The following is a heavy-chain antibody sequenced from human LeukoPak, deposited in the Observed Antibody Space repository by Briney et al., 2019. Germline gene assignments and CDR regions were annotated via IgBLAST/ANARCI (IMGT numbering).Heavy chain of an antibody. Sequence: SETLSLTCAVYGGSFSGYYWSWIRQPPGKGLEWIGEINHSGSTNYNPSLKSRVTISVDTSKNQFSLKLSSVTAADTAVYYCAREALGCCSSTSCHPYFDYWGQGTLVTVSS. CDR3: AREALGCCSSTSCHPYFDY. J-gene: IGHJ4*02. D-gene: IGHD2-2*01. V-gene: IGHV4-34*01. CDR1: GGSFSGYY. CDR2: INHSGST.